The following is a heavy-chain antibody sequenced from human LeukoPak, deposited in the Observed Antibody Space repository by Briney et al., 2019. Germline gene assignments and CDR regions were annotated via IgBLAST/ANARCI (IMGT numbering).Heavy chain of an antibody. J-gene: IGHJ4*02. V-gene: IGHV1-2*02. D-gene: IGHD3-22*01. Sequence: ASVKVSCKASGYTFTGYYMHWVRQAPGQGLEWMGWINPNSGGTNYAQKFQGRVTMTRDTSISTAYMELSRLRSDDTAVYYCARGTGSNYYDSSGPWDYWGQGTLVTVSS. CDR3: ARGTGSNYYDSSGPWDY. CDR1: GYTFTGYY. CDR2: INPNSGGT.